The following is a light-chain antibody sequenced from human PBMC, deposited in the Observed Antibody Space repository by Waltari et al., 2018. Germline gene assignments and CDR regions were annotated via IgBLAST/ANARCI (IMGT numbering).Light chain of an antibody. J-gene: IGKJ1*01. CDR2: NIS. Sequence: DFVLNQTPLPSLVTLGQPASISCRSSQALVHSNGKTYLNWVQKRPGQPPRRLIYNISKRFSGVPDGFSGSGAGTDFTLRISSVEAEDVAVYYCVQSTLFPRTVGQGTKLEI. CDR1: QALVHSNGKTY. V-gene: IGKV2-24*01. CDR3: VQSTLFPRT.